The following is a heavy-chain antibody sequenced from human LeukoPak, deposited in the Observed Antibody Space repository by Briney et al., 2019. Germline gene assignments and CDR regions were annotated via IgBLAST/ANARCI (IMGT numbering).Heavy chain of an antibody. CDR1: GFTFNSYA. Sequence: GGSLRLSCAASGFTFNSYAMSWVRQAPGKGLEWVSAICGSGDSTYYADSVKGRFTISRDNSKNTLYLQMNSLRAEDTAVYYCAKVVPAAKDAFDIWGQGTMVTVSS. CDR2: ICGSGDST. J-gene: IGHJ3*02. D-gene: IGHD2-2*01. CDR3: AKVVPAAKDAFDI. V-gene: IGHV3-23*01.